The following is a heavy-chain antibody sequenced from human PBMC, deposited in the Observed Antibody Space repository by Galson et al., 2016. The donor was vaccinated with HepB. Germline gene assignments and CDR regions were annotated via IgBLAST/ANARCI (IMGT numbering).Heavy chain of an antibody. CDR1: GYTFTAYG. CDR2: ISPYNGNT. V-gene: IGHV1-18*01. J-gene: IGHJ5*02. D-gene: IGHD3-3*01. CDR3: ARDSDFWSGYSPQVWFDP. Sequence: SVKVSCKASGYTFTAYGISWVRQAPGQGLEWMGWISPYNGNTNYAQKLQGRVTMTTNTSTSTAYMELRSLRSDDTAVYYCARDSDFWSGYSPQVWFDPWGQGTLVTVSS.